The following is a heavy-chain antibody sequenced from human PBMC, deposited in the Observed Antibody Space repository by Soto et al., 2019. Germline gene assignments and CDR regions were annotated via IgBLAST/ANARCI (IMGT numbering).Heavy chain of an antibody. Sequence: ASVKVSCKASGYTFTSYYMHWVRQAPGQGLEWMGIINPSGGSTSYAQKFQGRVTMTRDTSTSTVYMELSSLRSEDTAVYYCARDPRGYTYGVGYYHSGMDVWGQGTTVTVSS. J-gene: IGHJ6*02. D-gene: IGHD5-18*01. V-gene: IGHV1-46*01. CDR1: GYTFTSYY. CDR2: INPSGGST. CDR3: ARDPRGYTYGVGYYHSGMDV.